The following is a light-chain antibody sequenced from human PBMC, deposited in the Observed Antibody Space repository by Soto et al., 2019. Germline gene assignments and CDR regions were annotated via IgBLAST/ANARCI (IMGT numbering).Light chain of an antibody. CDR1: HSISAW. J-gene: IGKJ2*01. Sequence: DIQMTQSPSTLYASVGDRVTITCRASHSISAWLAWYQQKPGKAPKLLIYKASTLDSGVPSRFSGSGSGTEFTLTISSLQPDDFATYYCHQYHSFFNYTFGQGTKLEIK. V-gene: IGKV1-5*03. CDR3: HQYHSFFNYT. CDR2: KAS.